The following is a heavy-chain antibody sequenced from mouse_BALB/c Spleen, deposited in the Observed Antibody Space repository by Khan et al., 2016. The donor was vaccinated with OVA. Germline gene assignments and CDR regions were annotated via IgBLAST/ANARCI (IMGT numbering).Heavy chain of an antibody. Sequence: QVQLQQSGAELAKPGASVKMSCKASGYTFTNYWMHWVKQRPGQGLEWIGYINPSTYYTEYNQMFKDKATLTADKSSSTAYIQLRSLTSEDSAVYYCARRLPPYYYAMDYWGQGTSVTVSS. J-gene: IGHJ4*01. V-gene: IGHV1-7*01. CDR2: INPSTYYT. CDR3: ARRLPPYYYAMDY. D-gene: IGHD3-2*02. CDR1: GYTFTNYW.